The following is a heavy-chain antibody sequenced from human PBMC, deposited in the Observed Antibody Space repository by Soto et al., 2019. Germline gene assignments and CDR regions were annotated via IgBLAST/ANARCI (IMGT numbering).Heavy chain of an antibody. V-gene: IGHV1-69*13. Sequence: SVKVSCKASGGTFSSYAISWVRQAPGQGLEWMGGIIPIFGTANYAQKFQGRVTITADESTSTAYMELSSLRSEDTVVYYCASPFFLSPHGIYYYGMDVWGQGTTVTVSS. CDR3: ASPFFLSPHGIYYYGMDV. J-gene: IGHJ6*02. CDR2: IIPIFGTA. CDR1: GGTFSSYA. D-gene: IGHD2-21*01.